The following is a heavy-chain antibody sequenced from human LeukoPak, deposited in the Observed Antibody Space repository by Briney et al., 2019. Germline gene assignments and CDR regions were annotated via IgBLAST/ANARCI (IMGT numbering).Heavy chain of an antibody. D-gene: IGHD5-12*01. CDR1: GYNFPTSW. J-gene: IGHJ5*02. CDR2: IYPGDSDT. V-gene: IGHV5-51*01. Sequence: RGESLKISCKGSGYNFPTSWIGWVRQMPGKGLEWMGIIYPGDSDTRYSPSLQGQVTISVDKSISTAYLQWSGLKASDTAMYYCARGHSGYPNWFAPWGQGTLVTVSS. CDR3: ARGHSGYPNWFAP.